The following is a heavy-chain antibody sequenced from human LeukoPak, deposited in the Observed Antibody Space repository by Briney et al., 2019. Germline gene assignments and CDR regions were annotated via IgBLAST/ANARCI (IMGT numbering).Heavy chain of an antibody. CDR1: GFTFSSYG. CDR2: IWYDGSNK. Sequence: QSGGSLRLSCAASGFTFSSYGMHWVRQAPGKGLEWVAVIWYDGSNKYYADSVKGRFTISRDNSKNTLYLQMNSLRAEDTAVYYCARLDIAMVFSYWGQGTLVTVSS. D-gene: IGHD5-18*01. V-gene: IGHV3-33*01. CDR3: ARLDIAMVFSY. J-gene: IGHJ4*02.